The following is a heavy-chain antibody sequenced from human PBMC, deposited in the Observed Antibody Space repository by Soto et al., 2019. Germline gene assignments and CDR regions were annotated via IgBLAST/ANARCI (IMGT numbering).Heavy chain of an antibody. Sequence: EVQLVEAGGDFVQPGGSRRLSCVASGFAFSSHWMYWVRQAPGKGLVWVSRINSDGTITTYADSVKGRFTISRDNAKNTLYLQMTSLRVEDTALYYCVRVSDQYSYYGLDVWGQGTTVIVS. J-gene: IGHJ6*02. CDR2: INSDGTIT. CDR1: GFAFSSHW. V-gene: IGHV3-74*03. CDR3: VRVSDQYSYYGLDV. D-gene: IGHD2-15*01.